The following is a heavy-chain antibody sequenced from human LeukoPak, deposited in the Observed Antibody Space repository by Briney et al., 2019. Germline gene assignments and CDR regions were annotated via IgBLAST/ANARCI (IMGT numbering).Heavy chain of an antibody. CDR2: IYYSGST. CDR1: GGSISSSSYY. V-gene: IGHV4-61*01. CDR3: ARVEEGYGSGRRENYYYYYMDV. Sequence: PSETLSLTCTVSGGSISSSSYYWSWIRQPPGKGLEWIGYIYYSGSTNYNPSLKSRVSMSVDTSKNQFSLKLSSVTAADTAVYYCARVEEGYGSGRRENYYYYYMDVWGKGTTVTISS. J-gene: IGHJ6*03. D-gene: IGHD3-10*01.